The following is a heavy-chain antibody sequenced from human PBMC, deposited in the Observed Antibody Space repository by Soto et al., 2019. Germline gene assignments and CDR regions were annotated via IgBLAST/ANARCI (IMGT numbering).Heavy chain of an antibody. CDR2: ISSSSSYI. V-gene: IGHV3-21*01. CDR3: ARDIRVSRVVVPAANSYYYYGMDV. D-gene: IGHD2-2*01. Sequence: GGSLRLSCAASGFTFSSYSMNWVRQAPGKGLEWVSSISSSSSYIYYADSVKGRFTISRDNAKNSLYLQMNSLRAEDTAVYYCARDIRVSRVVVPAANSYYYYGMDVWGQGTTVTVSS. J-gene: IGHJ6*02. CDR1: GFTFSSYS.